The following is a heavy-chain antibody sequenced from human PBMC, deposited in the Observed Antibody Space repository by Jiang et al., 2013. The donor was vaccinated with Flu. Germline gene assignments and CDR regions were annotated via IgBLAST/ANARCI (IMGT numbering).Heavy chain of an antibody. V-gene: IGHV5-51*01. CDR1: GYSFSSYW. J-gene: IGHJ4*02. CDR3: ARQKVYYYDSSGYQLDY. CDR2: IYPGDSDT. D-gene: IGHD3-22*01. Sequence: EVKKPGESLKISCKGSGYSFSSYWIGWVRQMPGKGLEWMGIIYPGDSDTKYSPSFQGQVTISADKSISAAYLQWSSLKASDTAMYYCARQKVYYYDSSGYQLDYWGQGTLVTVSS.